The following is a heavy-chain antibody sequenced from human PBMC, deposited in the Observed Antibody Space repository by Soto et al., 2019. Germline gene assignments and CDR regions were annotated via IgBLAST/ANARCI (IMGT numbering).Heavy chain of an antibody. Sequence: EVQLVESGGGLVKPGGSLRLSCAASGFTFSNAWMSWVRQAPGKGLEWVGRIKSKTDGGTTDYAAPVKGRFTISRDDSKNTLYLQMNSLKTEDTAVYYCTTYLYSSGPTFDYWGQGTLVTVSS. CDR1: GFTFSNAW. V-gene: IGHV3-15*01. CDR3: TTYLYSSGPTFDY. CDR2: IKSKTDGGTT. D-gene: IGHD6-19*01. J-gene: IGHJ4*02.